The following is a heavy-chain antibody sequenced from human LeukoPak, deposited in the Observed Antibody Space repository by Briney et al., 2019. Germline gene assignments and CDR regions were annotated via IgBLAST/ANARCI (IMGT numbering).Heavy chain of an antibody. CDR2: LVSNGGST. D-gene: IGHD6-6*01. CDR1: GFTFSSYA. CDR3: ARGGEAARMDV. J-gene: IGHJ6*02. Sequence: PGGSLRLACAASGFTFSSYAMHWVRQAPGKGLEYVSALVSNGGSTYYAKSVKGRFTISRDNSKNPLYLQMGSLRAEDTGVYYCARGGEAARMDVWGQGTTVTVSS. V-gene: IGHV3-64*01.